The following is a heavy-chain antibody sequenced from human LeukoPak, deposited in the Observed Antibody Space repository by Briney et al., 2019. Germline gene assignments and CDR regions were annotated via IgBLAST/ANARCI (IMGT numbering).Heavy chain of an antibody. CDR2: IYPGDSDT. CDR1: GYSFTSYW. J-gene: IGHJ4*02. CDR3: ARHRRFLEWSGDFDY. D-gene: IGHD3-3*01. V-gene: IGHV5-51*01. Sequence: GESLKISCKGSGYSFTSYWIGWVRQMPGKGQEWMGIIYPGDSDTRYSPSFQGQVTISADKSISTAYLQWSSLKASDTAMYYCARHRRFLEWSGDFDYWGQGTLVTVSS.